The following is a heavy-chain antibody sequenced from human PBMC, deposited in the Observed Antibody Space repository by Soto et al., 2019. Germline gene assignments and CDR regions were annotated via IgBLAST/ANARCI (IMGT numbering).Heavy chain of an antibody. J-gene: IGHJ6*03. Sequence: EVPLLESGGDLIQPGGSLRLSCTASGFTFRSHAMSWVRQAPGKGLEWVSTISGDGEYTFYADSVKGRFTISRDNSKNILYLQMNSLRAEDTALYYCARDGHAEYYYYYMDVWGEGTTVTVSS. CDR1: GFTFRSHA. V-gene: IGHV3-23*01. CDR3: ARDGHAEYYYYYMDV. CDR2: ISGDGEYT.